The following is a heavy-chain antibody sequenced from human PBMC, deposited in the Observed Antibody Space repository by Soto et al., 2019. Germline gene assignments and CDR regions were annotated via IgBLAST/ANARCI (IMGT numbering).Heavy chain of an antibody. CDR3: ARTYSYGPLDV. CDR2: ISYDGSNK. CDR1: GFTFSSYA. J-gene: IGHJ6*02. Sequence: GGSLRLSCAASGFTFSSYAMHWVRQAPGKGLEWVAVISYDGSNKYYADSVKGRFTISRDNSKNTPYLQMNSLRAEDTAVYYCARTYSYGPLDVWGQGTTVTVSS. D-gene: IGHD5-18*01. V-gene: IGHV3-30-3*01.